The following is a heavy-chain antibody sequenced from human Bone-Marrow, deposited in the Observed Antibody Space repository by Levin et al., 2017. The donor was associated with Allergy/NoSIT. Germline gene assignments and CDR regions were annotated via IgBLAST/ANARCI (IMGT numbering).Heavy chain of an antibody. CDR3: ASEFGEFNL. CDR1: GLTVSSYG. J-gene: IGHJ2*01. V-gene: IGHV3-30*03. CDR2: VSYDGSYS. D-gene: IGHD3-10*01. Sequence: GGSLRLSCAASGLTVSSYGKHWVRQAPGKGLEWVAVVSYDGSYSFYADSVKGRFTISRDNSKNTLYLQMNSVRAEDTAIYYCASEFGEFNLWGRGTLVTVSS.